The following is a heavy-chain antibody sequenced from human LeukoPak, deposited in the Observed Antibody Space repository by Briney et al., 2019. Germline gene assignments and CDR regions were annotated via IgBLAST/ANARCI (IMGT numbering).Heavy chain of an antibody. J-gene: IGHJ6*03. Sequence: GGSLRLSCAASGFTVSSNYMSWVRQAPGKGLEWVSYISSSGSTIYYADSVKGRFTISRDNAKNSLYLQMNSLRAEDTAVYYCARRISDSSSWYESFYYYYYYMDVWGKGTTVTVSS. D-gene: IGHD6-13*01. CDR3: ARRISDSSSWYESFYYYYYYMDV. CDR2: ISSSGSTI. CDR1: GFTVSSNY. V-gene: IGHV3-11*01.